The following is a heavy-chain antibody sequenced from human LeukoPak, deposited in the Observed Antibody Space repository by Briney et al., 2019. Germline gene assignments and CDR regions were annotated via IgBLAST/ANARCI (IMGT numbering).Heavy chain of an antibody. CDR2: IIPIFGTA. J-gene: IGHJ4*02. V-gene: IGHV1-69*13. Sequence: SVKVSCKASGGTFSSYAISWVRQAPGQGREWMGGIIPIFGTANYAQKFQGRVTITADESTSTAYMELSSLRSEDTAVYYCARAYYYDSSGPFFDYWGQGTLVTVSS. CDR1: GGTFSSYA. D-gene: IGHD3-22*01. CDR3: ARAYYYDSSGPFFDY.